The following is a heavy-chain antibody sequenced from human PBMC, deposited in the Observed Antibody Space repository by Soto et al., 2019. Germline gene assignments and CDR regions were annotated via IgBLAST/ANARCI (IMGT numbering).Heavy chain of an antibody. V-gene: IGHV3-11*01. CDR1: GFTFMDNY. D-gene: IGHD3-22*01. CDR2: ISSSGSII. Sequence: GSLRLSCAASGFTFMDNYMRWGLQGPGKGLEWVSYISSSGSIIYYADSVKGRFTISRDNAKNSLYLQMNSLRAEDTAVYYCARDLGYYESDGYFDYWGQGALVTVPQ. J-gene: IGHJ4*02. CDR3: ARDLGYYESDGYFDY.